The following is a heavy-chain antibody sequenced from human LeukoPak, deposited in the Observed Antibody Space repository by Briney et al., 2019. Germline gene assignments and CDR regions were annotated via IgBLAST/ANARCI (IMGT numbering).Heavy chain of an antibody. J-gene: IGHJ4*02. CDR3: ASILRGYSGYDFFGY. CDR2: IKQDGSEK. Sequence: GGSLRLSCAASGFTFSSYWMSWVRQAPGKGLECVANIKQDGSEKYYVDSVKGRFTISRDNAKNSLYLQMNSLRAEDTAVYYCASILRGYSGYDFFGYWGQGTLVTVSS. D-gene: IGHD5-12*01. V-gene: IGHV3-7*03. CDR1: GFTFSSYW.